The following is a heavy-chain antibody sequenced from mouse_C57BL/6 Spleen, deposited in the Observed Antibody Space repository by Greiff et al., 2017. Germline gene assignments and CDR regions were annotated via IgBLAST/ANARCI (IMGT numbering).Heavy chain of an antibody. J-gene: IGHJ1*03. V-gene: IGHV2-2*01. CDR1: GFSLTSYG. CDR3: ARNSYSKDWYFDV. D-gene: IGHD2-5*01. CDR2: IWSGGST. Sequence: VKLVESGPGLVQPSQSLSITCTVSGFSLTSYGVHWVRQSPGKGLEWLGVIWSGGSTDYNAAFISRLSISKDNSKSQVFFKMNSLQADATAIYYCARNSYSKDWYFDVWGTGTTVTVSS.